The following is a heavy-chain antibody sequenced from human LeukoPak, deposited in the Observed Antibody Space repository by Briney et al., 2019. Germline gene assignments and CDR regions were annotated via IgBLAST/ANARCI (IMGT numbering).Heavy chain of an antibody. Sequence: GGSLRLSCAASGFTFSNAWMSWVRQAPGKGLEWVGRIESKTDGGTTDYAAPVKGRFTISRDDSKNTLYLQMNSLKTEDTAVYYCTTGPIYWGQGTLVTVSS. J-gene: IGHJ4*02. CDR2: IESKTDGGTT. CDR3: TTGPIY. V-gene: IGHV3-15*04. CDR1: GFTFSNAW.